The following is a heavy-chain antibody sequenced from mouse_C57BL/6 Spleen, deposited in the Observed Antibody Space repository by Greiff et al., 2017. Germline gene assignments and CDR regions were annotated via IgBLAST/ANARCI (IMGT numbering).Heavy chain of an antibody. J-gene: IGHJ2*01. CDR2: ISSGSSTI. V-gene: IGHV5-17*01. Sequence: EVQLVESGGGLVKPGGSLKLSCAASGFTFSDYGMHWVRQAPEKGLEWVAYISSGSSTIYYADTVKGRFTISRDNAKNTLFLQMTILRSEDTAMYYCARDPYDYGSRGDFDYWGQGTTLTVSS. D-gene: IGHD1-1*01. CDR3: ARDPYDYGSRGDFDY. CDR1: GFTFSDYG.